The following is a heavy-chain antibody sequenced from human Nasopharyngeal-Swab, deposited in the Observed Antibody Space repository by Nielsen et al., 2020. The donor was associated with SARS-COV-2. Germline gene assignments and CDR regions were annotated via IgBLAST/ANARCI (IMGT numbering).Heavy chain of an antibody. CDR1: GGSINTYY. CDR3: AKNGVGWSFDY. V-gene: IGHV4-59*08. Sequence: SETLSLTPTVSGGSINTYYWSWIRQPPGKGLEWIGYITYSGSTTYNPSLKSRVTISIDTSKNQFSLNLNSVTAADTAVYYCAKNGVGWSFDYWGQGTLVTVSS. CDR2: ITYSGST. D-gene: IGHD6-19*01. J-gene: IGHJ4*02.